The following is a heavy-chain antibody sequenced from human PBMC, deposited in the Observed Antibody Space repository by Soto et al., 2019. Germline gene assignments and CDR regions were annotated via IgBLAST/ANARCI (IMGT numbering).Heavy chain of an antibody. J-gene: IGHJ4*02. Sequence: GGSLRLFCSASGFTFSSYAMHWVRQAPGKGLEYVSGVRGNGDPPFYADSVKGRFTISRDNSKNTLYLQMSGLSADDTAVYYCVKSRGGNNFDFFDWGQGALVTVSS. CDR3: VKSRGGNNFDFFD. D-gene: IGHD5-12*01. V-gene: IGHV3-64D*06. CDR2: VRGNGDPP. CDR1: GFTFSSYA.